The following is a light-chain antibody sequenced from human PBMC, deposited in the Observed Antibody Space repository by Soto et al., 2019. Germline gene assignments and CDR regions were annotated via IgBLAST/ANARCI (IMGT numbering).Light chain of an antibody. CDR3: QQRSNRPPIN. Sequence: EIVLTQSPATLSLSPGERATLSCRASQSVKTFLVWYQQRPGQAPRLLIHDASHRAAGIPARFSGRGFGKDSTHTISSLEPEDAAVYSCQQRSNRPPINFGPGPRLKI. V-gene: IGKV3-11*01. CDR2: DAS. J-gene: IGKJ5*01. CDR1: QSVKTF.